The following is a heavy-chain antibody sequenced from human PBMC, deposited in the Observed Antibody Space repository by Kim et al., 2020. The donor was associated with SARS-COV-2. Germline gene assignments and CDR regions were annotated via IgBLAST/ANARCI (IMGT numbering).Heavy chain of an antibody. CDR3: AKTQPSYYYDSSGYYFDY. V-gene: IGHV3-23*01. J-gene: IGHJ4*02. Sequence: GGSLRLSCAASGFTFSSYAMSWVRQAPGKGLEWVSAISGSGGSTYYADSVKGRFTISRDNSKNTLYLQMNSLRAEDTAVYYCAKTQPSYYYDSSGYYFDYWGQGTLVTVSS. CDR1: GFTFSSYA. CDR2: ISGSGGST. D-gene: IGHD3-22*01.